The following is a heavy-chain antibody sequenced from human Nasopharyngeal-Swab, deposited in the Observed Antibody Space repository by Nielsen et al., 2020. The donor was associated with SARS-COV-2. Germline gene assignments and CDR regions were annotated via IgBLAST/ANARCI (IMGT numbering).Heavy chain of an antibody. D-gene: IGHD5-18*01. J-gene: IGHJ2*01. CDR1: GASISSGAYY. Sequence: SETLSLTCTVSGASISSGAYYWSWIRQHPGKGLEWIAFIYCSGSTYYNPSLNSRVTISVDTSKNQFSLKLTSVTAADTAVYYCARDILGYSYDSGWYFDLWGRGTLVTVSS. V-gene: IGHV4-31*03. CDR2: IYCSGST. CDR3: ARDILGYSYDSGWYFDL.